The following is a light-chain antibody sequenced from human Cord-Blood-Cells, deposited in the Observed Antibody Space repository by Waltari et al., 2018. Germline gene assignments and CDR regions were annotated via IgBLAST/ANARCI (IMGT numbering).Light chain of an antibody. CDR2: GKN. CDR3: NARDSSGNQLV. CDR1: SLRSYY. J-gene: IGLJ3*02. Sequence: SSELTQDPAVSVALGQTVRITCQGDSLRSYYASWYQQKPGQAPVLVIYGKNNRPSGIPDRFSGSSSGNTASLTITGAQAEGEADYYCNARDSSGNQLVFGGGTKLTVL. V-gene: IGLV3-19*01.